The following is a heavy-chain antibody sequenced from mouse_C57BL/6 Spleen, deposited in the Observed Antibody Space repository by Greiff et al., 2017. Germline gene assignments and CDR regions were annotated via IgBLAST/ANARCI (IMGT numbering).Heavy chain of an antibody. Sequence: VQLQQSGPGLVAPSQSLSITCTVSGFSLTSYGVDWVRQSPGKGLEWLGVIWGVGSTNYNSALKSRLSISKDNSKSQVFLKMNSLQTDDTAMYYCASDAGLPAWFAYWGQGTLVTVSA. J-gene: IGHJ3*01. CDR2: IWGVGST. CDR1: GFSLTSYG. V-gene: IGHV2-6*01. D-gene: IGHD3-1*01. CDR3: ASDAGLPAWFAY.